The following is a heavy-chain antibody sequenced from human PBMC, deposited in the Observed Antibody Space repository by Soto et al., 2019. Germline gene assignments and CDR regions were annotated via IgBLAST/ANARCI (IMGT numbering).Heavy chain of an antibody. D-gene: IGHD4-17*01. Sequence: SETLSLTCTVSGGSISSSSYYWGWIRQPPGKGLEWIGSIYYSGSTYYNPSLKSRVTISVDTSKNQFSLKLSSVTAADTAVYYCARVSTVTTHHLKDPVGDHYYYMDVWGKGTTVTVSS. V-gene: IGHV4-39*01. J-gene: IGHJ6*03. CDR1: GGSISSSSYY. CDR3: ARVSTVTTHHLKDPVGDHYYYMDV. CDR2: IYYSGST.